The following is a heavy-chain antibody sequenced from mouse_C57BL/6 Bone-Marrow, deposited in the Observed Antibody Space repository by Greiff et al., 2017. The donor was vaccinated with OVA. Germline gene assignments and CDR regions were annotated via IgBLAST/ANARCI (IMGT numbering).Heavy chain of an antibody. J-gene: IGHJ3*01. CDR3: ARGTGAFAY. CDR1: GYSITSGYY. Sequence: EESGPGLVKPSQSLSLTCSVTGYSITSGYYWNWIRQFPGNKLEWMGYISYDGSNNYNPSLKNRISITRDTSKNQFFLKLNSVTTEDTATYYCARGTGAFAYWGQGTLVTVSA. D-gene: IGHD4-1*01. CDR2: ISYDGSN. V-gene: IGHV3-6*01.